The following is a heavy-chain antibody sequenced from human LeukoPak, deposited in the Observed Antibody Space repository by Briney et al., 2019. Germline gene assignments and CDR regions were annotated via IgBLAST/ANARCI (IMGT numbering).Heavy chain of an antibody. J-gene: IGHJ4*02. CDR3: ARHIPRIVVVPAAYGDY. CDR2: IYHSGST. CDR1: GYSISSGYY. Sequence: SETLSLTCAVSGYSISSGYYWGWIRQPPGMGLEWIGSIYHSGSTYYNPPLKSRVTISVDTSKNQFSLKLSSVTAADTAVYYCARHIPRIVVVPAAYGDYWGQGTLVTVSS. V-gene: IGHV4-38-2*01. D-gene: IGHD2-2*01.